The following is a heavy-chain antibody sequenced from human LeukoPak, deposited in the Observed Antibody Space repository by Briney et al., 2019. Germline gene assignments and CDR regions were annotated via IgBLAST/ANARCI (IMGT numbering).Heavy chain of an antibody. D-gene: IGHD5-12*01. Sequence: SQTLSLTCSVSGGSISSADYHWSWIRQPPGKGLEWVGYIFYSGSTYYNPSLKSRVTISVDTSKNQFSLKLSSVTVAETGVYFCARVVATGGHDYWGQGTLVTVSS. V-gene: IGHV4-30-4*01. CDR1: GGSISSADYH. CDR3: ARVVATGGHDY. J-gene: IGHJ4*02. CDR2: IFYSGST.